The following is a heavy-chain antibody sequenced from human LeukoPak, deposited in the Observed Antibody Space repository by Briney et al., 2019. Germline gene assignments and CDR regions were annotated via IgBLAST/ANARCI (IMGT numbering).Heavy chain of an antibody. CDR2: ISTYDGNT. Sequence: ASVKVSCKASGYTFTSYGINWVRQAPGQGLEWMGWISTYDGNTNYAQKLQGRVTMTTDTSTSTAYMDLRSLRPDDTAVYYCARVALRYSSGWYYFDYWGQGTLVTVSS. J-gene: IGHJ4*02. V-gene: IGHV1-18*01. D-gene: IGHD6-19*01. CDR1: GYTFTSYG. CDR3: ARVALRYSSGWYYFDY.